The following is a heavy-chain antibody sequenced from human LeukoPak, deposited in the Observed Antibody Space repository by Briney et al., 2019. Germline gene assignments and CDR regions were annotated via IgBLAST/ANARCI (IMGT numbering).Heavy chain of an antibody. V-gene: IGHV1-69*16. CDR1: GGTFSSYT. J-gene: IGHJ4*02. CDR3: ARDYFDYDSWSGQGD. D-gene: IGHD3-3*01. CDR2: IIPILGIA. Sequence: SVKVSCKASGGTFSSYTISWVRQAPGQGLEWMGRIIPILGIANYAQKFQGRVTITTDESTSTAYMELSSLRSEDTAVYYCARDYFDYDSWSGQGDWGQGTLVTVSS.